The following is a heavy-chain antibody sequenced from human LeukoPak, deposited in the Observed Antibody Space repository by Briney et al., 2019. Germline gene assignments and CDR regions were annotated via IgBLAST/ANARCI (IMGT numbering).Heavy chain of an antibody. CDR2: IWYDGSNQ. Sequence: GGSLRLSCAASGFTFSRYGMHWVRQVPGKGLEWVAVIWYDGSNQCYADSVKGRFTISRDNSKNTLYLQMSSLRAEDTAVYYCAKDHGGIAIWGQGTTVTVSS. V-gene: IGHV3-33*06. CDR1: GFTFSRYG. J-gene: IGHJ3*02. CDR3: AKDHGGIAI. D-gene: IGHD6-13*01.